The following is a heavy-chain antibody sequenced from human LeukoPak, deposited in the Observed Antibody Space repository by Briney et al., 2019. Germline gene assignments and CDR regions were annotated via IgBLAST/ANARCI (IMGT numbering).Heavy chain of an antibody. CDR3: AKDILRILLSHAFAI. J-gene: IGHJ3*02. D-gene: IGHD2-15*01. V-gene: IGHV3-23*01. CDR1: GFTYSSYA. CDR2: IRGSGGST. Sequence: GGSLRLSCAASGFTYSSYAMSWVRQAPGKGVEGVSSIRGSGGSTYYADSVKGRLTISRDNSKHPLYLQMNSLRAEDTAVYYCAKDILRILLSHAFAIWGQGTVVTVSS.